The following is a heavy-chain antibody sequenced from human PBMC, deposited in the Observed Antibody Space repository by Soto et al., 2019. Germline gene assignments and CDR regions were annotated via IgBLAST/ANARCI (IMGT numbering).Heavy chain of an antibody. V-gene: IGHV4-31*03. CDR3: ARTKCSGGSCYSWSLDY. D-gene: IGHD2-15*01. Sequence: PSETLSLTCTVSVGSITTGGYYWSWIRQLPGKGLEWIGHRYYSESTYYNPSLKSRVSISLDTSKNQFSLKLSFVTAADTAMYYCARTKCSGGSCYSWSLDYWGQGTPVTSPQ. J-gene: IGHJ4*02. CDR1: VGSITTGGYY. CDR2: RYYSEST.